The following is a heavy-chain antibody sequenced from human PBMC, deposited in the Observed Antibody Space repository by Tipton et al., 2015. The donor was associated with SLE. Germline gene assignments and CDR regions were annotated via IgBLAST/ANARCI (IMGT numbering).Heavy chain of an antibody. CDR2: INSDGTST. CDR1: GFTFSSYW. J-gene: IGHJ4*02. V-gene: IGHV3-74*01. D-gene: IGHD3-10*01. CDR3: ARGTDTMVRGLIGY. Sequence: SGFTFSSYWMHWVRQDPGKGLVWVSRINSDGTSTNYADSVKGRFTISRDNAKNTLFLQMSSLRAEDTAVYYCARGTDTMVRGLIGYWGQGTLVTVSS.